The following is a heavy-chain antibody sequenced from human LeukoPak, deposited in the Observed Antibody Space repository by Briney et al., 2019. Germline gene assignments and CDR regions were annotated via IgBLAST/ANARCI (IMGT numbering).Heavy chain of an antibody. CDR1: GFTFSSYW. Sequence: GRSLRLSCAASGFTFSSYWMHWVRQAPGEGLVWVSRINNDGRSTNYADSVKGRFTVSRDNAKNTLYLQMNSLRAEDTAVYYCARSYSGSYWYYWGQGTLVTVSS. J-gene: IGHJ4*02. CDR3: ARSYSGSYWYY. CDR2: INNDGRST. D-gene: IGHD3-10*01. V-gene: IGHV3-74*01.